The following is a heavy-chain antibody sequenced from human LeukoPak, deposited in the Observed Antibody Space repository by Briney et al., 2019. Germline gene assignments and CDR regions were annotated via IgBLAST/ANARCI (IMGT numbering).Heavy chain of an antibody. D-gene: IGHD3-16*01. CDR1: GFTFSSYW. CDR2: IKQDGSEK. J-gene: IGHJ4*02. Sequence: HPGGSLRLSCAASGFTFSSYWMTWVRQAPGKGLEWVASIKQDGSEKYYVDSVKGRFTISRDNAKNSLSLQMNSLRAEDTAVYYCARVGGYFDYWGQGTLVTVSS. CDR3: ARVGGYFDY. V-gene: IGHV3-7*01.